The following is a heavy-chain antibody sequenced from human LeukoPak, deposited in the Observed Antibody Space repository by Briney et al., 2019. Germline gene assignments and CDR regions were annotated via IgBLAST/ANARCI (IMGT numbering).Heavy chain of an antibody. Sequence: SETLSLICTVSGGSISSSSYYWGWIRQPPGTGLEWIGSIYYSGSTYYNPSLKSRVTISVDTSKNQFSLKLSSVTAADTAVYYCARHLDWFDPWGQGTLVTVSS. CDR1: GGSISSSSYY. CDR3: ARHLDWFDP. V-gene: IGHV4-39*01. J-gene: IGHJ5*02. CDR2: IYYSGST.